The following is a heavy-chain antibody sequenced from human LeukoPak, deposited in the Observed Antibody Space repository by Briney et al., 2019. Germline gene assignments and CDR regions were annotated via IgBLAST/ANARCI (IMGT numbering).Heavy chain of an antibody. Sequence: SETLSLTCTVSGGSISSYYWSWIRQPPGKGLEWIGYIYYSGSTNYNPSLKSRVTISVDTSKNQFSLKLSSVTAADTAVYYCARADTAMDLDYWGQGTLVTVSS. J-gene: IGHJ4*02. CDR1: GGSISSYY. CDR2: IYYSGST. D-gene: IGHD5-18*01. CDR3: ARADTAMDLDY. V-gene: IGHV4-59*01.